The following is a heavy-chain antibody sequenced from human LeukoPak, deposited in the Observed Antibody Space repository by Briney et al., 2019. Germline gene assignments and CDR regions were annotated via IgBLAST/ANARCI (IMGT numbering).Heavy chain of an antibody. D-gene: IGHD2-2*01. CDR3: ARNLYCSSTSCYGYFDY. CDR2: IIPIFGTA. J-gene: IGHJ4*02. V-gene: IGHV1-69*13. CDR1: GGTFSSYA. Sequence: ASVKVSCKASGGTFSSYAISWVRQAPGQGLEWMGGIIPIFGTANYAQKFQGRVTITADESTSTAYMELSSLRSEDTAVYYCARNLYCSSTSCYGYFDYWGQGTLVTVSS.